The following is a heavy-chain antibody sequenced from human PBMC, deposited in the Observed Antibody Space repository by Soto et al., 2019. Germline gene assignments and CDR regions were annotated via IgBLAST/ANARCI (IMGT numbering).Heavy chain of an antibody. V-gene: IGHV4-39*01. D-gene: IGHD3-3*01. CDR3: ASPFPDGSSFWSGRSNY. CDR2: IYYSGST. Sequence: QLQLQESGPGLVKPSETLSLTCTVSGGSISSSSYYWGWIRQPPGKGLEWIGSIYYSGSTYYNPSLKSRVTISVDTSKNQFSLKLSSVTAADTAVYYCASPFPDGSSFWSGRSNYWGQGTLVTVSS. CDR1: GGSISSSSYY. J-gene: IGHJ4*02.